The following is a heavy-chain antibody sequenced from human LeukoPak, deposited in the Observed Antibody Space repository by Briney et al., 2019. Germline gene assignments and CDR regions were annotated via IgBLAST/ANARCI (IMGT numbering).Heavy chain of an antibody. D-gene: IGHD3-9*01. CDR2: ISYDGSNK. J-gene: IGHJ4*02. Sequence: GGSLRLSCAASGFTFSSYVMHWVRQAPSKGLEWVAVISYDGSNKYYADSVKGRFTISRDNSKNTLYLQMNSLRAEDTAVYYCATLYGLVGYFDWLYLPTVDYWGQGTLVTVSS. CDR1: GFTFSSYV. CDR3: ATLYGLVGYFDWLYLPTVDY. V-gene: IGHV3-30-3*01.